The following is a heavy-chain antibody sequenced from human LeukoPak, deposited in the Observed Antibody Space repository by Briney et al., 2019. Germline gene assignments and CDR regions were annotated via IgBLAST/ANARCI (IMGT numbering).Heavy chain of an antibody. J-gene: IGHJ2*01. CDR1: GGSLSGHY. Sequence: SETLSLTCTVPGGSLSGHYWSWIRQPPGKGLEWIWYIYYSGSTNYNPSLRSRTTISLETSKSQFSLKLNSVTAADTAVYYCARDGDYDWYFDLWGRGTLVTVSS. V-gene: IGHV4-59*11. CDR3: ARDGDYDWYFDL. D-gene: IGHD4-17*01. CDR2: IYYSGST.